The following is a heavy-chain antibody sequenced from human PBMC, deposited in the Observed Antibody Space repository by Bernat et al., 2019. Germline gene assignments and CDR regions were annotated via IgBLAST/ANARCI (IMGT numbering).Heavy chain of an antibody. Sequence: QVQLQESGPGLVKPSETLSLTCTVSGGSISSSSYYWGWIRQPPGKGLEWIGSIYYSGSTYYNPSLKSRVTISVDTSKNQFSLKLSSVTAADTAVYYCARSALDIVVVVAATGDAFDIWGQGTMVTVSS. J-gene: IGHJ3*02. CDR3: ARSALDIVVVVAATGDAFDI. CDR1: GGSISSSSYY. V-gene: IGHV4-39*01. D-gene: IGHD2-15*01. CDR2: IYYSGST.